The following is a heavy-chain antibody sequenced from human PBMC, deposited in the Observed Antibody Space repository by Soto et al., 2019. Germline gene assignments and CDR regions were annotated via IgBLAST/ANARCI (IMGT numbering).Heavy chain of an antibody. J-gene: IGHJ4*02. Sequence: SETLSLTCAVYGGSFSGYYWSWIRQPPGKGLEWIGEINHSGSTHYNPSLKSRVTISSDTSKKQFSLRVSSVTAADTAVYYCAIILSGYDTGQTDYRGQGALVTVSS. CDR1: GGSFSGYY. CDR3: AIILSGYDTGQTDY. CDR2: INHSGST. V-gene: IGHV4-34*01. D-gene: IGHD5-12*01.